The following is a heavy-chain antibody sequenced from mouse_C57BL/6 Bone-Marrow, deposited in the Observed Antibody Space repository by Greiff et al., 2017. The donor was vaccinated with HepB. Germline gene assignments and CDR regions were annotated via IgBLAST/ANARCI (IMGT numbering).Heavy chain of an antibody. CDR2: INPGSGGT. Sequence: QVQLQQSGAELVRPGTSVKVSCKASGYAFTNYLIEWVKQRPGQGLEWIGVINPGSGGTNYNEKFKGKATLTADKSSSTAYMQRSSLTSEDSAVYFCARYPYSNYGNYLDYGGQGTTLTVSA. D-gene: IGHD2-5*01. CDR1: GYAFTNYL. CDR3: ARYPYSNYGNYLDY. J-gene: IGHJ2*01. V-gene: IGHV1-54*01.